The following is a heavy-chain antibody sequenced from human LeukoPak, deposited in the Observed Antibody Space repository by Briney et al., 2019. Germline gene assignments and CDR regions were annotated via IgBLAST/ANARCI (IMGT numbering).Heavy chain of an antibody. J-gene: IGHJ4*02. V-gene: IGHV3-33*01. Sequence: GGSLRLSCAASGFTFSSYGMHWVRQAPGMGLEWVAVIWYDGSNKYYADSVKGRFTISRDNSKNTLYLQMNSLRAEDTAVYYCARVPSYYYDSSGYFDYWGQGTLVTVSS. CDR1: GFTFSSYG. CDR3: ARVPSYYYDSSGYFDY. D-gene: IGHD3-22*01. CDR2: IWYDGSNK.